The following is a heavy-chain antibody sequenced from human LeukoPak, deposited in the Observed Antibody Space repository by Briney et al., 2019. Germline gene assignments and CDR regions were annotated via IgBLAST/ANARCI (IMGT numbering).Heavy chain of an antibody. Sequence: GGSLRLSCAASGFTFSSYNMNWVRQAPGRGPEWVSSISRTGSYIYYADSVKGRFTISRDNAQNSLYLQMNSLRVEDTAVYYCARVLETDCRGGSCYSGLDYWGQGTLVTVSS. D-gene: IGHD2-15*01. CDR2: ISRTGSYI. CDR1: GFTFSSYN. J-gene: IGHJ4*02. CDR3: ARVLETDCRGGSCYSGLDY. V-gene: IGHV3-21*01.